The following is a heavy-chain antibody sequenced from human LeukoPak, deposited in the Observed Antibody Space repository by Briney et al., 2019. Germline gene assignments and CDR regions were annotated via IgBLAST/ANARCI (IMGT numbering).Heavy chain of an antibody. CDR3: ARVAVRGSYYFDY. J-gene: IGHJ4*02. CDR2: IKQDGSEK. CDR1: GFTFSSYW. Sequence: GGPLRLSCAASGFTFSSYWMSWVRQAPGKGLEWVANIKQDGSEKYYVDSVKGRFTISRDNAKNSLYLQMNSLRAEDTAVYYCARVAVRGSYYFDYWGQGTLVTVSS. V-gene: IGHV3-7*01. D-gene: IGHD1-26*01.